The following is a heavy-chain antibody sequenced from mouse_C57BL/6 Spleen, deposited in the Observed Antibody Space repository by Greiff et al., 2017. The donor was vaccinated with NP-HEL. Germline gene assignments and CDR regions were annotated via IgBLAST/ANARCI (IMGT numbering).Heavy chain of an antibody. V-gene: IGHV1-64*01. D-gene: IGHD1-1*01. Sequence: QVQLKQPGAELVKPGASVKLSCKASGYTFTSYWMHWVKQRPGQGLEWIGMIHPNSGSTNYNEKFKSKATLTVDKSSSTAYMQLSSLTSDDSAVYSCASLTTLVAYYWGHGTTLTFSS. CDR3: ASLTTLVAYY. J-gene: IGHJ2*01. CDR2: IHPNSGST. CDR1: GYTFTSYW.